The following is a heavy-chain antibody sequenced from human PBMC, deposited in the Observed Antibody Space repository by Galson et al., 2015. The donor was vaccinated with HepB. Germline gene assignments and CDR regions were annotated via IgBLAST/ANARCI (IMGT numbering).Heavy chain of an antibody. D-gene: IGHD2-2*01. CDR2: ISAYNGNT. J-gene: IGHJ4*02. V-gene: IGHV1-18*01. Sequence: SVKVSCKASGYTFTSYGISWVRQAPGQGLEWMGWISAYNGNTNYAQKLQGRVTMTTDTSTSTAYMELRSLRSDDTAVYYCARASWVVPAAVLYYFDYWGQGTLVTVSS. CDR3: ARASWVVPAAVLYYFDY. CDR1: GYTFTSYG.